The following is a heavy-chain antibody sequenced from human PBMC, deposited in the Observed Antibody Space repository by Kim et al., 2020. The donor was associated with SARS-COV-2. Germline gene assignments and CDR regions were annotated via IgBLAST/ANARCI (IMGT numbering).Heavy chain of an antibody. CDR3: ARNTYGAAAGTGYY. V-gene: IGHV4-4*02. Sequence: NPSLKSRVTISVDKSKNQFSLKLSSVTAADTAVYYCARNTYGAAAGTGYYWGQGTLVTVSS. J-gene: IGHJ4*02. D-gene: IGHD6-13*01.